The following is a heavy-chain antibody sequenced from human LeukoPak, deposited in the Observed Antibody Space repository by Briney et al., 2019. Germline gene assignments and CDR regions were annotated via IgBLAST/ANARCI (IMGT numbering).Heavy chain of an antibody. CDR3: ARDCRLRYFDWLISWFDP. CDR2: INSDGSST. D-gene: IGHD3-9*01. CDR1: GFTFSSYW. Sequence: GGSLRLSCAASGFTFSSYWMHWVRQAPGKGLVWVSRINSDGSSTSYADSVKGRFTISRDNAKNTLYLQMNSLRAEDTAVYYCARDCRLRYFDWLISWFDPWGQGTLVTVSS. J-gene: IGHJ5*02. V-gene: IGHV3-74*01.